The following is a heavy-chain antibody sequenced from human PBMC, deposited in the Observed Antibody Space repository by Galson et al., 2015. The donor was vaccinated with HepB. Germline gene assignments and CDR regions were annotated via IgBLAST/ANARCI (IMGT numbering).Heavy chain of an antibody. V-gene: IGHV3-23*01. J-gene: IGHJ4*02. CDR1: GFTFSSYA. Sequence: LRLSCAASGFTFSSYAMSWVRQAPGKGLEWVSAISGSGGSTYYADSVKGRFTISRDNSKNTLYLQMNSLRAEDTAVYYCAKDTQGLLWERGLADYCGQGTLVTASS. CDR3: AKDTQGLLWERGLADY. D-gene: IGHD1-26*01. CDR2: ISGSGGST.